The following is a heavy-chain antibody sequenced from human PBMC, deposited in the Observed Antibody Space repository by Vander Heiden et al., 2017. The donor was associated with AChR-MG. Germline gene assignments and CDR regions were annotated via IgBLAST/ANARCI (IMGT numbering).Heavy chain of an antibody. J-gene: IGHJ5*02. V-gene: IGHV4-34*01. CDR2: INHSGST. D-gene: IGHD2-15*01. CDR3: ARGRLAVVVRRNWFDP. CDR1: GGSFSGYY. Sequence: QVQLQQWGAGLLKPSETLSLTCAVYGGSFSGYYWSWIRQPPGKGLEWIGEINHSGSTNYNPSLKSRVTISVDTSKNQFSLKLSSVTAADTAVYYCARGRLAVVVRRNWFDPWGQGTLVTVSS.